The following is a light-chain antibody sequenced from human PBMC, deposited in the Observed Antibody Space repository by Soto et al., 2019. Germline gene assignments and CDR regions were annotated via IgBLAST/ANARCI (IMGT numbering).Light chain of an antibody. V-gene: IGLV2-8*01. CDR3: SSYAGSSNV. Sequence: LTQPPSASWSPGQSVAISCTGTSSDVGGYNYVSWYQQHPGKAPKLMIYEVNKRPSGVPDRFSGSKSGNTASLTVSGLQAEDEADYYCSSYAGSSNVFGTGTKGTVL. CDR2: EVN. J-gene: IGLJ1*01. CDR1: SSDVGGYNY.